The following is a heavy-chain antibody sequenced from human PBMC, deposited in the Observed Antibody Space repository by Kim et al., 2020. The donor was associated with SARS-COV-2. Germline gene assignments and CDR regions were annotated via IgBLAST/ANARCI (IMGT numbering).Heavy chain of an antibody. V-gene: IGHV3-11*06. D-gene: IGHD3-16*02. J-gene: IGHJ4*02. Sequence: FTISRDNAKNSLYLQMNSLRAEDTAVYYCARQTYYDYVWGSYRPKAYFDYWGQGTLVTVSS. CDR3: ARQTYYDYVWGSYRPKAYFDY.